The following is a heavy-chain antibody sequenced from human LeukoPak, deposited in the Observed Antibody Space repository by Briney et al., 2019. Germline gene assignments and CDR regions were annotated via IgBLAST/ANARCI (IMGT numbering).Heavy chain of an antibody. Sequence: SETLSLTCTVSGGSITTINYFRGWIRQPPGKGLEWIGSIFYSGIIYYNPSLKSRVTISVDTSKNQFSLRLSSVTAADTAVYYCARDLDSSGYVYDYWGQGTLVTVSS. CDR3: ARDLDSSGYVYDY. CDR2: IFYSGII. D-gene: IGHD3-22*01. V-gene: IGHV4-39*07. CDR1: GGSITTINYF. J-gene: IGHJ4*02.